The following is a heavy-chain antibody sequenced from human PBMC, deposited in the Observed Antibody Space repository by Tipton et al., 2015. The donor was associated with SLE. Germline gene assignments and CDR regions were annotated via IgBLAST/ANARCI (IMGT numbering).Heavy chain of an antibody. CDR1: GGSISSYY. D-gene: IGHD2-15*01. CDR3: AIPTTQHCSGGGCYRHDAFDI. CDR2: IYFSGNT. J-gene: IGHJ3*02. Sequence: TLSLTCTVSGGSISSYYWSWIRQPPGKGLEWIGYIYFSGNTNYNPSLKSRVTISVDTSKNQFSLKLNSVTAADTAVYYCAIPTTQHCSGGGCYRHDAFDIWGQGTMVTVSS. V-gene: IGHV4-4*08.